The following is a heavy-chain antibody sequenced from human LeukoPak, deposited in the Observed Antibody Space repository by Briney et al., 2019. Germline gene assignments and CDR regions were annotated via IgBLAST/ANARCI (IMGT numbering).Heavy chain of an antibody. Sequence: ASVKVSCKASGYIFTSNYIHWVRQAPEQGLEWMGMIYPRDGSTSYALRFQDRVTVTRDTSTSTVHMELSGLRSEDTAVYYCARDQEGFDYWGQGTQVTVSS. CDR1: GYIFTSNY. CDR2: IYPRDGST. V-gene: IGHV1-46*01. J-gene: IGHJ4*02. CDR3: ARDQEGFDY.